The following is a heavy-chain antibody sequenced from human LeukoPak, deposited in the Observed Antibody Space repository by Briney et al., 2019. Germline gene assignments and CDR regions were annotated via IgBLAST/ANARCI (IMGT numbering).Heavy chain of an antibody. D-gene: IGHD1-7*01. CDR1: GASISSGGYY. V-gene: IGHV4-30-2*01. J-gene: IGHJ5*02. CDR3: ARGPHLTNYHLLLDAWLDP. CDR2: IYHSGTT. Sequence: SETLSLTCSVSGASISSGGYYWSWIRQPPGKGLEWIGYIYHSGTTFYNPSLKSRLILSLDTSRNHFSLKLTSVTAADTAIYYCARGPHLTNYHLLLDAWLDPWGQGTLVTVSS.